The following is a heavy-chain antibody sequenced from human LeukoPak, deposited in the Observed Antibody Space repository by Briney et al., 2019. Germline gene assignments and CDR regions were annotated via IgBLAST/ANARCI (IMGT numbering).Heavy chain of an antibody. CDR2: ISGSGGST. V-gene: IGHV3-23*01. CDR3: ARINDFWSGPLDY. D-gene: IGHD3-3*01. J-gene: IGHJ4*02. Sequence: PGGSLRLSCAASGFTFSSYAMSWVRQAPGKGLEWVSAISGSGGSTYYADSVKGRFTISRDNSKNTLYLQMNSLRAEDTAVYYCARINDFWSGPLDYWGQGTLVTVSS. CDR1: GFTFSSYA.